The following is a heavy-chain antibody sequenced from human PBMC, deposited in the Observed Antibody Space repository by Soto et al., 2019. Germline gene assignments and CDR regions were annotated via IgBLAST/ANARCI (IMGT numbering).Heavy chain of an antibody. CDR3: AKDHYDFWSGYPPPYMDV. D-gene: IGHD3-3*01. Sequence: PGGSLRLSCAASGFTFSSYAMSWVRQAPGKGLEWVSAISGSGGSTYYADSVKGRFTISRDNSKNTLYLQMNSLRAEDTAVYYCAKDHYDFWSGYPPPYMDVWGKGTTVTVSS. CDR2: ISGSGGST. V-gene: IGHV3-23*01. CDR1: GFTFSSYA. J-gene: IGHJ6*03.